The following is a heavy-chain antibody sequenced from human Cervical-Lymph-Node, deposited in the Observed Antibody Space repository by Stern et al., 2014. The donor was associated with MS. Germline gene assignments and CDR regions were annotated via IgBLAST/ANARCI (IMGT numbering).Heavy chain of an antibody. Sequence: EVQLVESGGGLVQPGGSLRLSCADSGFTFDRYWMHWVRQVPGEGLVWVARIEEEGGFTSYGDFAKGRFTMSRDNPKNTLYLQMNSLRADDTAIYYCGRDLSGRYDRWGQGTLVTVSS. CDR1: GFTFDRYW. D-gene: IGHD6-25*01. J-gene: IGHJ5*02. V-gene: IGHV3-74*03. CDR3: GRDLSGRYDR. CDR2: IEEEGGFT.